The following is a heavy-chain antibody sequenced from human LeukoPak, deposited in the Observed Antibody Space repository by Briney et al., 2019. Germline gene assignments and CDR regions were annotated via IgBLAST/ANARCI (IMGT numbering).Heavy chain of an antibody. V-gene: IGHV3-9*01. CDR3: ATEITNDAFDI. CDR2: ISWNSGSI. D-gene: IGHD3-10*01. J-gene: IGHJ3*02. Sequence: SLRLSCAASGFTFDDYAMHWVRQAPGKGLEWVSGISWNSGSIGYADSVKGRFTISRDNAKNSLYLQMNSLRAEDTALYYCATEITNDAFDIWGQGTMVTVSS. CDR1: GFTFDDYA.